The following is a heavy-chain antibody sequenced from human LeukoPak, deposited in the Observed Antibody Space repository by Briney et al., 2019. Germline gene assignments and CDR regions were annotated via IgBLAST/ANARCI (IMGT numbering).Heavy chain of an antibody. J-gene: IGHJ4*02. Sequence: PGGSLRLSVTASGCTFSKNAMACVRQHPGKGLEWVSGIGSDDNKHYGDSVKGRFTISRDNTENTVYLQMNSLRAEDTAVYYCAKDLFRWSFDYWGQGMLVTVSS. V-gene: IGHV3-23*01. CDR1: GCTFSKNA. CDR2: IGSDDNK. CDR3: AKDLFRWSFDY. D-gene: IGHD6-13*01.